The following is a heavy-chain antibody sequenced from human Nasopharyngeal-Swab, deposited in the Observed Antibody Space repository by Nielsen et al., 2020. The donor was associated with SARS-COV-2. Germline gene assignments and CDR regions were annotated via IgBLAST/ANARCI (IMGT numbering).Heavy chain of an antibody. CDR1: GFTFSSYS. V-gene: IGHV3-21*01. Sequence: GESLKISCAASGFTFSSYSMNWVRQAPGKGLEWVSSISSSSSYIYYADSVKGRFTISRDNAKNSLYLQMNSLRAEDTAVYYCASESDVDTAMARGSFDYWGQGTLVTVSS. J-gene: IGHJ4*02. CDR3: ASESDVDTAMARGSFDY. CDR2: ISSSSSYI. D-gene: IGHD5-18*01.